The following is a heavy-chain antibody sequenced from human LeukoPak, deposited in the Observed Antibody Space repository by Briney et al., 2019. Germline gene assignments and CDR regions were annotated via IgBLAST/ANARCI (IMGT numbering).Heavy chain of an antibody. CDR1: GFTFSNFA. CDR3: SRGPVDGSGNYYVGGH. CDR2: ISGSGYST. J-gene: IGHJ4*02. V-gene: IGHV3-23*01. D-gene: IGHD3-10*01. Sequence: GGSLRLSRAASGFTFSNFAMSWVRQAPGKGLEWVSAISGSGYSTYYADSVKGRFTISRDNSKNTLYLQMNSLRAEDTAVYYCSRGPVDGSGNYYVGGHWGQGTLVTVSS.